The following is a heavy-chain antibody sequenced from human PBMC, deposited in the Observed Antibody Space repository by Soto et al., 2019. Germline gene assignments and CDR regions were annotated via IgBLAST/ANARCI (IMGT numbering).Heavy chain of an antibody. J-gene: IGHJ6*03. Sequence: GASVKVSCKASGYTFTSYDINWVRQATGQGLEWMGWMNPNSGNTGYAQKFQGRVTMTRNTSISTAYMELSSLRSEDTAVYYCARGFSHCSSTSCYYSDVWGKGTTVTVS. CDR3: ARGFSHCSSTSCYYSDV. CDR1: GYTFTSYD. CDR2: MNPNSGNT. D-gene: IGHD2-2*01. V-gene: IGHV1-8*01.